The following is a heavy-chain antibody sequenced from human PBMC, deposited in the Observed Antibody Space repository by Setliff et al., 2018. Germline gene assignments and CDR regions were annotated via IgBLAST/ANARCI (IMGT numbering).Heavy chain of an antibody. CDR2: INPIGGGA. D-gene: IGHD3-10*01. V-gene: IGHV1-2*06. CDR3: ARDLNRWFGEFAFDI. J-gene: IGHJ3*02. CDR1: GYTSAGYY. Sequence: ASVKVSCKASGYTSAGYYIHWVRQTPGQGLEWMGHINPIGGGATYAQKFHGRVTMTRDSSTSTVYMELNSLGADDTAIYFCARDLNRWFGEFAFDIWGQGTMVTVSS.